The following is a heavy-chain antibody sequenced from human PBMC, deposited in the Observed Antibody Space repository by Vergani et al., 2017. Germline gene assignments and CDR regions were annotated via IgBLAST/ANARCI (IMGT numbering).Heavy chain of an antibody. J-gene: IGHJ6*03. CDR1: GGSISSGDYY. V-gene: IGHV4-30-4*01. CDR2: IYYRGST. CDR3: ARELLWFGENYFYYYYMDV. Sequence: QVQLQESGPGLVKPSQTLSLTCTVSGGSISSGDYYWSWIRQPPGKGLEWIGYIYYRGSTYYNPSLKSRVTISVDTSKNQFSLKLSSVTAADTAVYYCARELLWFGENYFYYYYMDVWGKGTTVTVSS. D-gene: IGHD3-10*01.